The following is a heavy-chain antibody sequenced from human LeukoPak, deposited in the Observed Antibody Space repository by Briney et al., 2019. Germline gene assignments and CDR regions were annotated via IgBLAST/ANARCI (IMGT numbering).Heavy chain of an antibody. CDR1: GFTFSSYG. D-gene: IGHD3-9*01. J-gene: IGHJ4*02. V-gene: IGHV3-23*01. Sequence: PGRSLRLSCAASGFTFSSYGMHWVRQAPGKGLEWVSAISGSGGSTYYADSVKGRFTISRDNSKNTLYLQMNSLRAEDTAVYYCAEVATYYDILTGYYDTYYFDYWGQGTLVTVSS. CDR2: ISGSGGST. CDR3: AEVATYYDILTGYYDTYYFDY.